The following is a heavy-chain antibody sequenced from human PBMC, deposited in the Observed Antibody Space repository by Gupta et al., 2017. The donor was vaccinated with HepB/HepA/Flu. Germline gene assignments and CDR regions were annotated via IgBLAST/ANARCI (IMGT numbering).Heavy chain of an antibody. CDR1: GGSFSVYF. J-gene: IGHJ4*02. CDR3: ARALGYCSSTSCKYYFDY. CDR2: INHSGST. Sequence: QVQLQQWGAGLSKPSETLSLTCAVYGGSFSVYFWSWIRQPPGKGLEWIGEINHSGSTNYNPSLKSRVTISVDTSKNQFSLNLSSVTAADTAVYYCARALGYCSSTSCKYYFDYWGQGTLVTVSS. D-gene: IGHD2-2*01. V-gene: IGHV4-34*01.